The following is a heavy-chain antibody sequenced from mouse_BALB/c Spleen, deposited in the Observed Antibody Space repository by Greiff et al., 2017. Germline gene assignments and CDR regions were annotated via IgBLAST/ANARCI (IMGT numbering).Heavy chain of an antibody. D-gene: IGHD2-1*01. CDR1: GFSLTSYG. J-gene: IGHJ3*01. CDR2: IWAGGST. V-gene: IGHV2-9*02. CDR3: AREDYYGNYVFAY. Sequence: VQVVESGPGLVAPSQSLSITCTVSGFSLTSYGVHWVRQPPGKGLEWLGVIWAGGSTNYNSALMSRLSISKDNSKSQVFLKMNSLQTDDTAMYYCAREDYYGNYVFAYWGQGTLVTVSA.